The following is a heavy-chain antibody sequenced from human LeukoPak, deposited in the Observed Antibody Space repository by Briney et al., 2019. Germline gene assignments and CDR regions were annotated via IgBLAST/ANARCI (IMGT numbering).Heavy chain of an antibody. CDR1: GFTFSDYG. CDR2: IRYDGSNN. CDR3: ARDSNRYYYDSSGYYYYDY. V-gene: IGHV3-30*02. Sequence: GGSLRLSCATSGFTFSDYGMHWVRQAPGKGLEWVAFIRYDGSNNYYAESVKGRFTISRDNSKNTLYLQMNSLRAEDTAVYYCARDSNRYYYDSSGYYYYDYWGQGTLVTVSS. D-gene: IGHD3-22*01. J-gene: IGHJ4*02.